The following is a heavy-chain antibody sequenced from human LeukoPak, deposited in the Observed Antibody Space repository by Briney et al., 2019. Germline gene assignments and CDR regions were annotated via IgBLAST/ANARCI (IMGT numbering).Heavy chain of an antibody. D-gene: IGHD5-18*01. Sequence: SGESLKISCKGSGYSFTTYWIGWVRQMPGKGLEWMGIIYPGDSETRYNPSFQGQVSISADKSISTAFLQWRSLKASDTAMYYCARRGGYSYGYGWFVSWGQGTLVTVSS. CDR1: GYSFTTYW. V-gene: IGHV5-51*01. CDR3: ARRGGYSYGYGWFVS. CDR2: IYPGDSET. J-gene: IGHJ5*01.